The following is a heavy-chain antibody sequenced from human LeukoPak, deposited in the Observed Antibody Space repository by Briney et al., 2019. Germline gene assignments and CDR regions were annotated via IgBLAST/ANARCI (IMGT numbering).Heavy chain of an antibody. D-gene: IGHD3-22*01. CDR3: ARYHEYYYDSSGSPESGHAYNWFDP. J-gene: IGHJ5*02. CDR2: IYYSGST. CDR1: GGSISSYY. Sequence: PSETLSLTCTVSGGSISSYYWSWIRQPPGKGLEWIGYIYYSGSTNYNPSLKSRVTISVDTSKNQFPLKLSSVTAADTAVYYCARYHEYYYDSSGSPESGHAYNWFDPWGQGTLATVSS. V-gene: IGHV4-59*01.